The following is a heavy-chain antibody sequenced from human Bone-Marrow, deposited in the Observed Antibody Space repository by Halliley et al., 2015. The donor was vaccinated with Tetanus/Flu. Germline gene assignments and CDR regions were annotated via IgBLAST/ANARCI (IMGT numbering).Heavy chain of an antibody. J-gene: IGHJ4*01. V-gene: IGHV3-7*02. Sequence: GLEWVANINQDGTEKRYVDSVKVRFTISRDNAKNSMYLQMNSLRVEDTAVFYCARLDNSGYYLNWGHGTLVTVSS. CDR2: INQDGTEK. CDR3: ARLDNSGYYLN. D-gene: IGHD3-22*01.